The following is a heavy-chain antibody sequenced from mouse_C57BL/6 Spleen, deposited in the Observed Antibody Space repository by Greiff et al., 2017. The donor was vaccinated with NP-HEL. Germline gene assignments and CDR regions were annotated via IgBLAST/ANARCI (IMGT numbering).Heavy chain of an antibody. CDR2: IYPGSGCT. Sequence: QVQLQQPGAELVKPGASVKMSCKASGYTFTSYWITWVKQRPGQGLEWIGDIYPGSGCTNYNEKFKSKATLTVDTSSSPAYMQLSSLTSEDSAVYYCARGSDCVALYAMDYWGQGTSVTVSS. CDR1: GYTFTSYW. CDR3: ARGSDCVALYAMDY. J-gene: IGHJ4*01. V-gene: IGHV1-55*01. D-gene: IGHD1-1*01.